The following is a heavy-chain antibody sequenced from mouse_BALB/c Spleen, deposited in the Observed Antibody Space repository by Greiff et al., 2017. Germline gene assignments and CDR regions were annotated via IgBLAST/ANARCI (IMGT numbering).Heavy chain of an antibody. J-gene: IGHJ3*01. D-gene: IGHD2-13*01. CDR1: GFSLTSYG. V-gene: IGHV2-3*01. CDR2: IWGDGST. CDR3: APPRSYGDPGWCVY. Sequence: VQGVESGPGLVAPSQSLSITCTVSGFSLTSYGVSWVRQPPGKGLEWLGVIWGDGSTNYHSALISRLSISKDNSKSQVFLKLNSLQTDDTATYYCAPPRSYGDPGWCVYWGEGALVTVSA.